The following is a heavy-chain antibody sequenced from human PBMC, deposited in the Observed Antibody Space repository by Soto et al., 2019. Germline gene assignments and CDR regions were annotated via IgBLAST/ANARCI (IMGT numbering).Heavy chain of an antibody. D-gene: IGHD1-7*01. J-gene: IGHJ6*02. CDR2: IDPSDSYT. V-gene: IGHV5-10-1*01. CDR1: GYSFTSYW. Sequence: GESLNISCKGSGYSFTSYWSSWVRQMPGKGLEWMGRIDPSDSYTNYSPSFQGHVTISADKSISTAYLQWSSLKASDTAMYYCARQITGTPYYYYGMDVWGQGTTVTVSS. CDR3: ARQITGTPYYYYGMDV.